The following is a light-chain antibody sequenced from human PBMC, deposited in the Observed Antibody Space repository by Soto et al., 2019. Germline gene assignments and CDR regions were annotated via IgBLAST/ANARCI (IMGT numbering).Light chain of an antibody. V-gene: IGKV1-9*01. J-gene: IGKJ3*01. CDR1: QCIIND. CDR2: GAS. Sequence: IQVTQSPSSLSASVGHIVTITCRARQCIINDVAWYQQKPGKAPKLLTYGASTWQSGVPSRLGGSGSGTDFPLTVSSLQPEDCATYYCQQLFMYPPSFGPGTKGHSK. CDR3: QQLFMYPPS.